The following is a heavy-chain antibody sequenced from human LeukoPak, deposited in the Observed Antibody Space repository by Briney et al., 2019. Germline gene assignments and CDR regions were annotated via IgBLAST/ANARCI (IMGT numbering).Heavy chain of an antibody. Sequence: PGGSLRLSCAASGLTFSSYSINWVRQAPGKGLEWVANIKQDGSEKYYVDSVKGRFTISRDNAKNSLYLQMNSLRAEDTAVYHCARILLDYYGSGSYYFDYWGQGILVTVSS. CDR2: IKQDGSEK. V-gene: IGHV3-7*01. D-gene: IGHD3-10*01. CDR1: GLTFSSYS. J-gene: IGHJ4*02. CDR3: ARILLDYYGSGSYYFDY.